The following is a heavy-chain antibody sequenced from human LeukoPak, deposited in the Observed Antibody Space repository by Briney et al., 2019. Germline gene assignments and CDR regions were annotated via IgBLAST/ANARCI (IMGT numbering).Heavy chain of an antibody. CDR1: GGSFSGYY. Sequence: SETLSLTCAVYGGSFSGYYWSWIRQPPGKGLEWIGEINHSGSTNYNPSLKSRVTISVDTSKNQFSLKLSSVTAADTAVYYCARYCRSTSCPGGAFDIWGQGTMVTVSS. CDR2: INHSGST. CDR3: ARYCRSTSCPGGAFDI. J-gene: IGHJ3*02. V-gene: IGHV4-34*01. D-gene: IGHD2-2*01.